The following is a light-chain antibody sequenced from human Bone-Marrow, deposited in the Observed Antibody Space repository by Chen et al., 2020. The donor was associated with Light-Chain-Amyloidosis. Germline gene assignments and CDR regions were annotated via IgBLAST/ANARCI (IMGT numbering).Light chain of an antibody. V-gene: IGKV3-11*01. CDR2: KTS. J-gene: IGKJ1*01. Sequence: VLTQSPATLSLSPGEGATLSCRTSQSVGAYLAWYQQRPGQAPRLLIYKTSNRTTGIPARFSGSGSETDFTLTISSLESEDFAVYYCQQGATWPWTFGHGTKVEIK. CDR3: QQGATWPWT. CDR1: QSVGAY.